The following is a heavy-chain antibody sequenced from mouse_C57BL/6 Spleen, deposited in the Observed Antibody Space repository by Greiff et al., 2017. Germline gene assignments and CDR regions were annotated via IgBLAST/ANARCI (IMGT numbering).Heavy chain of an antibody. V-gene: IGHV1-72*01. J-gene: IGHJ4*01. D-gene: IGHD1-1*01. CDR2: IDPNSGGT. CDR3: AREGLYYGSSYGPCAMDY. CDR1: GYTFTSYW. Sequence: QVQLQQPGAELVKPGASVKLSCKASGYTFTSYWMHWVKQRPGRGLEWIGRIDPNSGGTKYNEKFKSKATLTVDKPSSTAYMQLSRLTSEDSAVYYCAREGLYYGSSYGPCAMDYWGQGTSVTVSA.